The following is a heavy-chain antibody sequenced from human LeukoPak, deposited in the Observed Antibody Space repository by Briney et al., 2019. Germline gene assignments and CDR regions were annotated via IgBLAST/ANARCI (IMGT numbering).Heavy chain of an antibody. D-gene: IGHD3-10*01. CDR3: ARGGVNYKIAGP. V-gene: IGHV4-59*01. Sequence: SETLSLTCTVSGGSITSYYWSWLRQPPGKGLEWIGYIYYSGSTNYNPFLKSRVTISVDTSKNQLSLKLSSVTAADTAVYYCARGGVNYKIAGPWGQGALVTVSS. CDR1: GGSITSYY. J-gene: IGHJ5*02. CDR2: IYYSGST.